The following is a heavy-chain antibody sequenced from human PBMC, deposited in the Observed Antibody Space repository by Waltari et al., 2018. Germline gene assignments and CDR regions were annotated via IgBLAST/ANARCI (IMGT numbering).Heavy chain of an antibody. D-gene: IGHD3-22*01. J-gene: IGHJ4*02. CDR1: GDSIRRSGYY. CDR3: ARQSYYDESGHD. CDR2: IYYSGTT. Sequence: LELQESGPGLVKPSETLSLTCSVSGDSIRRSGYYWVWIRQPPGKGLAWIGSIYYSGTTDDNPSLNSRVTISVDTSKNQFSLKLTSVTAADTAMYFCARQSYYDESGHDWGQGTLVTVSS. V-gene: IGHV4-39*01.